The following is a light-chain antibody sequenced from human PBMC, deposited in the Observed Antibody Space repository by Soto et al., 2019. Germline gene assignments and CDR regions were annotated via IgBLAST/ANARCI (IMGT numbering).Light chain of an antibody. CDR1: QSVSIL. CDR2: DAS. CDR3: QQRSNWPPIT. V-gene: IGKV3-11*01. J-gene: IGKJ5*01. Sequence: EIVMTQSSATLSVSPGERATLSCRASQSVSILLAWYQQKPGQAPRLLIYDASNRATGIPARFSGSGSGTDFTLTISSLEPEDFAVYYCQQRSNWPPITFGQGTRLEIK.